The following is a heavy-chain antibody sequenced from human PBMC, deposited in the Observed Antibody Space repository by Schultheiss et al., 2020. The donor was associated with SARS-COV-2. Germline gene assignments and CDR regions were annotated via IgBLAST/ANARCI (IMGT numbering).Heavy chain of an antibody. CDR2: INQDGREM. V-gene: IGHV3-7*01. CDR3: ARDWPRGTYWFDP. J-gene: IGHJ5*02. CDR1: VFTFSTYW. D-gene: IGHD1-1*01. Sequence: GESLKISCAGSVFTFSTYWMTWVRQAPGKGLEWVANINQDGREMYYVDSVKGRFTISRDNSKNTLYLQMNSLRAEDTAVYYCARDWPRGTYWFDPWGQGTLVTVSS.